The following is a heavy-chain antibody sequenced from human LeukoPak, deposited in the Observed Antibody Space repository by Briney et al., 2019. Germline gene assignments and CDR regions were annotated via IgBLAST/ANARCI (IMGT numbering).Heavy chain of an antibody. V-gene: IGHV3-23*01. J-gene: IGHJ6*02. CDR1: GFTFSNYA. D-gene: IGHD2-2*02. CDR3: AKGSCSSTSCYSPFYYYGMDV. CDR2: ISGSGGST. Sequence: GGSLRLSCAASGFTFSNYAMSWLRQAPGKGLEWVSAISGSGGSTYYADSVKGRFTISRDNSKNTLYLQMNSLRAEDTAVYYCAKGSCSSTSCYSPFYYYGMDVWGQGTTVTVSS.